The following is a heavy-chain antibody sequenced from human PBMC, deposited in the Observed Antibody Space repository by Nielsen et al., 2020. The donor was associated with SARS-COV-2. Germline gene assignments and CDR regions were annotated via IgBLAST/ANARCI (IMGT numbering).Heavy chain of an antibody. D-gene: IGHD5-12*01. Sequence: GGSLRLSCAASGFTFSSYWMSWVRQAPGKGLEWVANIKQDGSEKYYVDSVKGRFTISRDNAKNSLYLQMNSLRAEDTAVYYCARDAQGPWYSGYGRSYYYYYYMDVWGKGTTVTVSS. CDR2: IKQDGSEK. J-gene: IGHJ6*03. CDR3: ARDAQGPWYSGYGRSYYYYYYMDV. V-gene: IGHV3-7*01. CDR1: GFTFSSYW.